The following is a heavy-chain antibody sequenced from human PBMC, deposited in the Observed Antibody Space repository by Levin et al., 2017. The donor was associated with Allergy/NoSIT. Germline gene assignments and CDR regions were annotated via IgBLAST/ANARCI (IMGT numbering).Heavy chain of an antibody. V-gene: IGHV3-33*01. D-gene: IGHD3-10*01. Sequence: GGSLRLSCVASGFTFDGYGMHWVRQAPGKGLEWVAVIWYDGGNKYYSDSVKGRFTISRDDSKNTLFLQMNSLTADDTAVYYCARDSNYGAGSVAVGYWGQGVLVTVSS. CDR1: GFTFDGYG. CDR3: ARDSNYGAGSVAVGY. CDR2: IWYDGGNK. J-gene: IGHJ4*02.